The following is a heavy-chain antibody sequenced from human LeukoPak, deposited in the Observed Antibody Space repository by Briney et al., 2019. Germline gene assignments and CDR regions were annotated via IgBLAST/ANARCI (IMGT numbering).Heavy chain of an antibody. V-gene: IGHV1-2*02. CDR2: INPNSGGT. CDR1: GYTFTGYY. CDR3: ARVQALYYGSGSYYNRWFDP. D-gene: IGHD3-10*01. Sequence: EASVKVSCKASGYTFTGYYMHWVRQAPGQGLEWMGWINPNSGGTNYAQKFQGRVTMTRDTSISTAYMELSRLRSDDTAVYYRARVQALYYGSGSYYNRWFDPWGQGTLVTVSS. J-gene: IGHJ5*02.